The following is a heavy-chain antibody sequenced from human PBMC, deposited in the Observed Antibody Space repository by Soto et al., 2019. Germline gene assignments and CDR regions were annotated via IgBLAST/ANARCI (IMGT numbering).Heavy chain of an antibody. J-gene: IGHJ4*02. D-gene: IGHD1-7*01. CDR1: GGSINSGDYY. CDR2: IFYSGTT. V-gene: IGHV4-30-4*01. Sequence: PSETLSLTCTVTGGSINSGDYYWSWIRQPPGKGLEWIGNIFYSGTTYYNPSLKSRLTMSIDTSKNQFSLKLSSVTAADTAVYVCATVNWNYAIFAYWGQGAPVTVSS. CDR3: ATVNWNYAIFAY.